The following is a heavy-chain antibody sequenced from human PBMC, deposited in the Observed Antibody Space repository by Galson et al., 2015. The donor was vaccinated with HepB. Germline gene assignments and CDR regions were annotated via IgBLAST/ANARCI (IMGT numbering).Heavy chain of an antibody. J-gene: IGHJ5*02. CDR3: ATGPTGPHWWFDP. CDR1: GYTLTELS. CDR2: FDPEDGET. Sequence: SVKVSCKVSGYTLTELSMHWVRQAPGKGLEWMGGFDPEDGETIYAQKFQGRVTMTEDTSTDTAYMELSSLRSEDTAVYYCATGPTGPHWWFDPWGQGTLVTVSS. D-gene: IGHD1-1*01. V-gene: IGHV1-24*01.